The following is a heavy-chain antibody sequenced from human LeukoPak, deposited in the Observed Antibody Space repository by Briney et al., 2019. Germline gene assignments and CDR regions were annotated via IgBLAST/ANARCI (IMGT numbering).Heavy chain of an antibody. Sequence: ASVKVSCKASGYIFTDHYMHWVRQAPGQGLEWMGWINPNSGGTNFAQKFQGRVTVTRDTSISTAYMELSSLTSDDTAVYYCARGHAGGHHTHCYMDVWGTGTTVTVSS. CDR1: GYIFTDHY. CDR3: ARGHAGGHHTHCYMDV. CDR2: INPNSGGT. D-gene: IGHD2-8*02. V-gene: IGHV1-2*02. J-gene: IGHJ6*03.